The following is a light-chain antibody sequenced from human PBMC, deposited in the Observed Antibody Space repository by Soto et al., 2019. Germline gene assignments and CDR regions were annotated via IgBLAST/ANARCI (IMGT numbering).Light chain of an antibody. CDR3: QQRSNWPRT. CDR2: DAS. J-gene: IGKJ1*01. Sequence: ENVLTQSPATLSLSPGERATLSCRASQSVSNYVAWYQQKPGQAPRLLIYDASNRATGIPARFSGSGSGTDFTLIISSLEPEDFAVYYCQQRSNWPRTFGQGTKVDIK. CDR1: QSVSNY. V-gene: IGKV3-11*01.